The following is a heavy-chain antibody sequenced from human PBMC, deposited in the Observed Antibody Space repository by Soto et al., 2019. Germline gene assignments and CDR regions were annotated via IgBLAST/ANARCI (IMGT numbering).Heavy chain of an antibody. J-gene: IGHJ6*02. CDR1: GDSVSLHISS. CDR2: TYYRSKWYN. D-gene: IGHD1-7*01. Sequence: SHTLSLTCAISGDSVSLHISSFNWIRQSPSRGLEWLGRTYYRSKWYNDYAVSVTLLITITPDTSTTQFSLQLNSVTPEDTAVYYCARDSSWYNWNYYYYSYGMDVWGQGTTVTVSS. V-gene: IGHV6-1*01. CDR3: ARDSSWYNWNYYYYSYGMDV.